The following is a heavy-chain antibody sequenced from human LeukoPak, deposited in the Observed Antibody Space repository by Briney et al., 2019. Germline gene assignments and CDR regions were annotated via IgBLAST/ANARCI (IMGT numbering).Heavy chain of an antibody. V-gene: IGHV3-23*01. J-gene: IGHJ4*02. CDR1: RFTFSSYS. CDR2: ISGTGATT. D-gene: IGHD7-27*01. Sequence: GGSLRLSCAASRFTFSSYSMNWVRQAPGKGLEWVSAISGTGATTYYADSVKGRFTISRDNSKNTLYLEMNSLRAEDTAVYYCAKDRTGDKPYYFDYWGQGALVTVSS. CDR3: AKDRTGDKPYYFDY.